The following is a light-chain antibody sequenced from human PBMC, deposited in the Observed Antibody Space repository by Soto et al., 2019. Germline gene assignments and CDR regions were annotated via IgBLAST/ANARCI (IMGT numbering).Light chain of an antibody. Sequence: QSVLTQPPSVSGAPGQRVTISCSGTTSNIGAGYDVHWYQLLPGTAPKLLIYANTDRPSGVPDRFSGSKSGTSASLAITGLQAEYEADYYCQSYDSGLSGSIFGGGTKLTVL. CDR3: QSYDSGLSGSI. CDR2: ANT. V-gene: IGLV1-40*01. CDR1: TSNIGAGYD. J-gene: IGLJ2*01.